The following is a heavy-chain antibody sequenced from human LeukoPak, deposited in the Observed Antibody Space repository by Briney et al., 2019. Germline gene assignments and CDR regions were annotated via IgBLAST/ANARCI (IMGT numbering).Heavy chain of an antibody. J-gene: IGHJ5*02. CDR2: IYSGGST. CDR1: GFTVSSNY. D-gene: IGHD3-3*01. CDR3: ARSLTYDFWSGYQSLFWFDP. V-gene: IGHV3-66*02. Sequence: GGSLRLSCAASGFTVSSNYMSWVRQAPGKGLEWVSVIYSGGSTYYADSVKGRFTISRDNSKNTLYLQMNSLRAEDTAVYYCARSLTYDFWSGYQSLFWFDPWGQGTLVTVSS.